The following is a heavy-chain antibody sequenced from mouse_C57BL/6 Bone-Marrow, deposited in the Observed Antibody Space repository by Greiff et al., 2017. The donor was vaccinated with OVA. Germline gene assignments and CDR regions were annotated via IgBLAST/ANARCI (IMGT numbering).Heavy chain of an antibody. Sequence: QVQLKESGAELARPGASVKLSCKASGYTFTSYGISWVKQRTGQGLEWIGEIYPRSGNTYYNEKFKGKATLTADKSSSTAYMELRSLTSEDSAVYFCARDYYGSSYVAYWGQGTLVTVSA. CDR2: IYPRSGNT. CDR3: ARDYYGSSYVAY. V-gene: IGHV1-81*01. J-gene: IGHJ3*01. CDR1: GYTFTSYG. D-gene: IGHD1-1*01.